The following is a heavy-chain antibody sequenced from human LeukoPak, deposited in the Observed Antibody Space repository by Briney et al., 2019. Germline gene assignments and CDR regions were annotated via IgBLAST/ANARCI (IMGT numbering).Heavy chain of an antibody. V-gene: IGHV3-7*01. CDR1: EFTFSDYW. D-gene: IGHD1-1*01. Sequence: GGSLRLSCAASEFTFSDYWMSWVRQAPGKGPGWVANIKKDGSEEHYVDSVKGRFTVSRDNAKNSLFLQMNSLRVEDTAVYYCATYDNWVAGDVWGQETSVSVSS. J-gene: IGHJ6*02. CDR3: ATYDNWVAGDV. CDR2: IKKDGSEE.